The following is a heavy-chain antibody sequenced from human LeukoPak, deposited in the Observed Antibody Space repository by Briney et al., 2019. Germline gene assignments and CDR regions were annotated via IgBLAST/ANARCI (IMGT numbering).Heavy chain of an antibody. CDR1: GYTFTSYD. Sequence: GASVKVSCKASGYTFTSYDINWVRQATGQGLEWMGIINPSGGSTSYAQKFQGRVTMTRDTSTSTVYMELSSLRSEDTAVYYCARGLKCSGGSCRIPYYYYGMDVWGQGTTVTVSS. J-gene: IGHJ6*02. V-gene: IGHV1-46*01. CDR2: INPSGGST. D-gene: IGHD2-15*01. CDR3: ARGLKCSGGSCRIPYYYYGMDV.